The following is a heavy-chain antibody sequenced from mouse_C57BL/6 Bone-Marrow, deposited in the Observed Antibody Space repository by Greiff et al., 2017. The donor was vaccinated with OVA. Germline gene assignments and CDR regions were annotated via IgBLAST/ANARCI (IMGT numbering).Heavy chain of an antibody. CDR3: TSYYSNWAWFAY. V-gene: IGHV14-4*01. CDR1: GFNIKDDY. CDR2: IDPENGDT. J-gene: IGHJ3*01. D-gene: IGHD2-5*01. Sequence: VQLQQSGAELVRPGASVKLSCTASGFNIKDDYMHWVKQRPEQGLEWIGWIDPENGDTEYASKFQGKATITADTSSNTAYLQLSSLTSEDTAVYYCTSYYSNWAWFAYWGQGTLVTVSA.